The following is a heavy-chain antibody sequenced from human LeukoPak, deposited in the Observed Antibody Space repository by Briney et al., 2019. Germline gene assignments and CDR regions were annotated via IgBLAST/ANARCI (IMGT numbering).Heavy chain of an antibody. Sequence: ASVKVSCKASGYTFTGYYMHWVRQAPGQGLEWMGWINPNSGGTNYAQKFQGRVTMTRNTSISTAYMELSSLRSEDTAVYYCARVSRSSGYYYFPWYFDYWGQGTLVTVSS. CDR2: INPNSGGT. D-gene: IGHD3-22*01. V-gene: IGHV1-2*02. CDR3: ARVSRSSGYYYFPWYFDY. J-gene: IGHJ4*02. CDR1: GYTFTGYY.